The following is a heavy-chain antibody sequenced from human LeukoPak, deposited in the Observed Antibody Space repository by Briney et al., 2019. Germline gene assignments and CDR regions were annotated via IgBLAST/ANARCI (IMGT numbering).Heavy chain of an antibody. V-gene: IGHV4-59*01. CDR1: GGSISTSY. J-gene: IGHJ4*02. Sequence: PSETLSLTCTVSGGSISTSYWSWIRQPPGKGLEWIGYIYYSGYTNYDPSLKSRVTISVDTSKNQFSLKLSSVTAADTAVYYCAWSDFYHSSGYHFDYWGQGTLVTVSS. CDR3: AWSDFYHSSGYHFDY. CDR2: IYYSGYT. D-gene: IGHD3-22*01.